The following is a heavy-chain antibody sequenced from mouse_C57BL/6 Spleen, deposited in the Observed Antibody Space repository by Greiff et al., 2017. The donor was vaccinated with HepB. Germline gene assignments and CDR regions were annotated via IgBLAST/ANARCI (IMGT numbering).Heavy chain of an antibody. V-gene: IGHV5-4*01. D-gene: IGHD2-5*01. CDR2: ISDGGSYT. CDR1: GFTFSSYA. J-gene: IGHJ4*01. Sequence: EVQRVESGGGLVKPGGSLKLSCAASGFTFSSYAMSWVRQTPEKRLEWVATISDGGSYTYYPDNVKGRFTISRDNAKNNLYLQMSHLKSEDTAMYYCARYSNYVRAMDYWGQGTSVTVSS. CDR3: ARYSNYVRAMDY.